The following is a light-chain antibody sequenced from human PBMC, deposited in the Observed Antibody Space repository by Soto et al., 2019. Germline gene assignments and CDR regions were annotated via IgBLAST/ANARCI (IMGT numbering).Light chain of an antibody. V-gene: IGLV2-8*01. CDR2: EIS. Sequence: QSALTQPPSASGSPGQSVTVSCTGTSSDVGGYNFVSWYQHHPGKAPKLIIYEISKRPSGVPDRFSGSKSGTTASLTVSGLQAEDEADYFCSSYAGNSNYVFGTGTKLTVL. CDR1: SSDVGGYNF. CDR3: SSYAGNSNYV. J-gene: IGLJ1*01.